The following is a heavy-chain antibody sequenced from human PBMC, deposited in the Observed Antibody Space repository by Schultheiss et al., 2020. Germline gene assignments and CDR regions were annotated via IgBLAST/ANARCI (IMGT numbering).Heavy chain of an antibody. J-gene: IGHJ5*02. CDR1: GGSINSYY. CDR2: IYTSGST. CDR3: ARDLRYCSSTSCYPTFDP. V-gene: IGHV4-4*07. Sequence: SETLSLTCIVSGGSINSYYWNWIRQPAGKGLEWIGRIYTSGSTNYNPSLKSRVTISVDTSKNQFSLRLTSVTAADTAVYYCARDLRYCSSTSCYPTFDPWGQGTLVTVSS. D-gene: IGHD2-2*01.